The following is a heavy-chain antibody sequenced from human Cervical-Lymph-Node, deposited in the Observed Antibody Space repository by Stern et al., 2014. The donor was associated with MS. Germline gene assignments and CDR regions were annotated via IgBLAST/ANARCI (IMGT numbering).Heavy chain of an antibody. D-gene: IGHD6-13*01. CDR2: INPSGGRT. V-gene: IGHV1-46*01. CDR3: ARDGMTAATYYFDF. Sequence: VQLVESGAEVKKPGASVKVSCKASGYSFTSYYMHWVRQAPGQGLEWMGIINPSGGRTNYAQKFQDRVTMPRDTSTSTVYMEMSSLRSEDTALYYCARDGMTAATYYFDFWGQGTVVTVSS. J-gene: IGHJ4*02. CDR1: GYSFTSYY.